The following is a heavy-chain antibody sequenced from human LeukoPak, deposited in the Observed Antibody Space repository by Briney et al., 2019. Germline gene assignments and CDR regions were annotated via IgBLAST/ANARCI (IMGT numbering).Heavy chain of an antibody. D-gene: IGHD3-16*02. Sequence: SETLSLTCAVYGGSFSGYYWSWIRQPPGKGLEWIGEINHSGSTNYNPSLKSRATISVDTSKNQFSLKLSSVTAADTAVYYCXXXXXWDYVWGSYRLFDYWGQGTLVTVSS. CDR1: GGSFSGYY. CDR3: XXXXXWDYVWGSYRLFDY. CDR2: INHSGST. V-gene: IGHV4-34*01. J-gene: IGHJ4*02.